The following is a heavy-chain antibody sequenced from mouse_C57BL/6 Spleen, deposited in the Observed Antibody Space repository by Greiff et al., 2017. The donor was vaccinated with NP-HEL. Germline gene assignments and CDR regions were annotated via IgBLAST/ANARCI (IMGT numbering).Heavy chain of an antibody. J-gene: IGHJ4*01. D-gene: IGHD1-1*01. CDR3: ASGRFGYYYGSSYHAMDY. CDR1: GYTFTGYW. CDR2: ILPGSGST. V-gene: IGHV1-9*01. Sequence: QVQLQQSGAELMKPGASVKLSCKATGYTFTGYWIEWVKQRPGHGLEWIGEILPGSGSTNYNEKFKGKATFTADTSSNTAYMQLSSLTTEDSAIYYCASGRFGYYYGSSYHAMDYWGQGTSVTVSS.